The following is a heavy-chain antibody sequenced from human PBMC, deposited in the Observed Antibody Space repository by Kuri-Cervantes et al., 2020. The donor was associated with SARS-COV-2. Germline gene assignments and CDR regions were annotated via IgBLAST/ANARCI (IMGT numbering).Heavy chain of an antibody. CDR2: TYYRPRWYD. CDR1: GDSVPSNSAA. J-gene: IGHJ3*02. CDR3: ARGDAFDI. Sequence: SQTLSLTCAISGDSVPSNSAAWNWIRQSPSRGLEWLGRTYYRPRWYDDYAVSVKSRITINPDTSKNQFSLLLNSVTPEDTAVYYCARGDAFDIWGQGTMVTVSS. V-gene: IGHV6-1*01.